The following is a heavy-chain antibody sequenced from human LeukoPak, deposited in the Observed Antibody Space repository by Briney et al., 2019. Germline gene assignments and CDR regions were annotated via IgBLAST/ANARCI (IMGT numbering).Heavy chain of an antibody. V-gene: IGHV3-48*04. CDR3: ARDRHYYGSGSYGVFDY. D-gene: IGHD3-10*01. CDR1: GFTFSTYA. Sequence: GGSLRLSCSASGFTFSTYAMNWVRQAPGKGLEWVSYITSSGSTIYYADSVKGRFTISRDNAKNSLYLQMNSLRAEDTAVYYCARDRHYYGSGSYGVFDYWGQGTLVTVSS. J-gene: IGHJ4*02. CDR2: ITSSGSTI.